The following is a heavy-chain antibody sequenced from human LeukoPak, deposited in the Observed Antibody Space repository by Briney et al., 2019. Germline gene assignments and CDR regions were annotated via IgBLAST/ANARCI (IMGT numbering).Heavy chain of an antibody. D-gene: IGHD2-15*01. Sequence: SETLSLTCTVSGGSISSLNWWSWVRQPPGKGLEWIGEIYQRGSTNYNPSLKSRVTISVDKSKNQFSLRLSSVTAADTAVYYCARGGGQGDYYYYGMDVWGPGATVTVSS. CDR2: IYQRGST. CDR1: GGSISSLNW. J-gene: IGHJ6*02. CDR3: ARGGGQGDYYYYGMDV. V-gene: IGHV4-4*02.